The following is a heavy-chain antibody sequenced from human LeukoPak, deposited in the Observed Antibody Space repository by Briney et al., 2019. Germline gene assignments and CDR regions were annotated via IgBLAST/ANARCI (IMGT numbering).Heavy chain of an antibody. V-gene: IGHV3-9*01. CDR1: GFTFDDYA. D-gene: IGHD3-10*01. Sequence: GGSLRLSCAASGFTFDDYAMHWVRQAPGKGLEWVSGISWNSGSIGYADSVKGRFTISRDNAKNSLYLQMNSLRAEDTALYYCAFFAMVRGVIYMDVWGKETTVTVSS. J-gene: IGHJ6*03. CDR3: AFFAMVRGVIYMDV. CDR2: ISWNSGSI.